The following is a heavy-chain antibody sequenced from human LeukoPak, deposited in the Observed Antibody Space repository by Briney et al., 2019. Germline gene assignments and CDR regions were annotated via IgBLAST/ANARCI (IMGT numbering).Heavy chain of an antibody. CDR1: GGSMSSSNW. J-gene: IGHJ4*02. CDR3: ARLRGYFDWLLYPRPYYFDY. Sequence: SETLSLTCAVSGGSMSSSNWWSWVRQPPGKGLEWIGEINHSGSTNYNPSLKSRVTISVDTSKNQFSLKLSSVTAADTAVYYCARLRGYFDWLLYPRPYYFDYWGQGTLVTVSS. CDR2: INHSGST. D-gene: IGHD3-9*01. V-gene: IGHV4-4*02.